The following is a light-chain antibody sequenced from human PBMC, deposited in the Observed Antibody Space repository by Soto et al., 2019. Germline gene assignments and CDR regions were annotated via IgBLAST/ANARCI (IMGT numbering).Light chain of an antibody. CDR3: QQYDDWPPKVS. CDR2: GAS. J-gene: IGKJ3*01. V-gene: IGKV3-15*01. Sequence: EIVMSQSPATLSASPGERATLSCRASQSLKSNLAWYQQKPGQPPRLLIYGASTRATDCPARFSGTGSGTDFSLTISSLQSEDFAVYYCQQYDDWPPKVSFGPGTKVDIK. CDR1: QSLKSN.